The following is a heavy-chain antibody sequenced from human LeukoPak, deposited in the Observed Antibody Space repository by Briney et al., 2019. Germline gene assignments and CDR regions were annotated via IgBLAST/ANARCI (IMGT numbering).Heavy chain of an antibody. J-gene: IGHJ4*02. V-gene: IGHV4-34*01. CDR2: INHSGST. CDR1: GGSFSGYY. CDR3: ARGNFVLRYFDWFDY. Sequence: KPSETLSLTCAVYGGSFSGYYWSWIRQPPGKGLERIGEINHSGSTNYNPSLKSRVTISVDTSKNQFSLKLSSVTAADTAVYYCARGNFVLRYFDWFDYWGQGTLVTVSS. D-gene: IGHD3-9*01.